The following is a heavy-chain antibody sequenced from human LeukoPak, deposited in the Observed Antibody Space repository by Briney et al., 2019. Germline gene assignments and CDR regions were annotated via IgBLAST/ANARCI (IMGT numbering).Heavy chain of an antibody. Sequence: GGSLRLSCAASGFTFSSYAMSWVRQAPGKGLEWVSIISGSGGSTCYADSVKGRFTISRDNSKNTLYLQMNSLRAEDTAVHYCAKVVDYDILTGYYSDWGQGTLVTVSS. V-gene: IGHV3-23*01. CDR2: ISGSGGST. CDR1: GFTFSSYA. J-gene: IGHJ4*02. D-gene: IGHD3-9*01. CDR3: AKVVDYDILTGYYSD.